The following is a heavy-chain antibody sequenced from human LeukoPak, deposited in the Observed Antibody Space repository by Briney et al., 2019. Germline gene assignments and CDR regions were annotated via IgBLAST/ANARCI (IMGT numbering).Heavy chain of an antibody. Sequence: ASVKVSCKASGYTFTGYYMHWVRQAPGQGLEWMGWINPNSGGTNYAQKFQGRVTMTRDTSISTAYMELSRLRSDDTAVYYCARETTPQQANIVVVVAATRWDWFDPWGQGTLVTVSS. CDR1: GYTFTGYY. CDR3: ARETTPQQANIVVVVAATRWDWFDP. CDR2: INPNSGGT. J-gene: IGHJ5*02. D-gene: IGHD2-15*01. V-gene: IGHV1-2*02.